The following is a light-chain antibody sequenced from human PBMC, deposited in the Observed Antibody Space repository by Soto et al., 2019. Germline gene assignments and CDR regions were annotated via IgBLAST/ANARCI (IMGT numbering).Light chain of an antibody. J-gene: IGLJ1*01. V-gene: IGLV2-14*01. CDR2: DVS. CDR3: SSYTTSNTRQIV. Sequence: QSVLTQPASVSGSPGQSITISCTGTSSDVGGYNYVSWYQQHPGKAPKFMIYDVSNRPSGVSNRFSGSKSGNTASLTISGLQAEDEADCYCSSYTTSNTRQIVFGTGTKVNVL. CDR1: SSDVGGYNY.